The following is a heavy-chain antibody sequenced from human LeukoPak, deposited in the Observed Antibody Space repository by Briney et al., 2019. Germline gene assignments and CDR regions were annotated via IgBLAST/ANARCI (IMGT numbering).Heavy chain of an antibody. J-gene: IGHJ4*02. CDR1: GYSFTSYW. Sequence: GESLKISCKGSGYSFTSYWIGWVRQMPGKGLGWMGITYPGDSNTRYRPSFQGQVTISADKSISTAYLQWSSLKASDTAMYYCATSTVPIEGGLDYWGQGTLVIVSS. CDR3: ATSTVPIEGGLDY. V-gene: IGHV5-51*01. CDR2: TYPGDSNT. D-gene: IGHD4-17*01.